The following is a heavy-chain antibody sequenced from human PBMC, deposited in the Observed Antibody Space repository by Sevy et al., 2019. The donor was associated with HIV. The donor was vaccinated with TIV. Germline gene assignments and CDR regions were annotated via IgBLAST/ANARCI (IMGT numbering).Heavy chain of an antibody. CDR3: ALERLSSNVAEYFQN. Sequence: GVSLRLSCAASGFTFSDYSMHWVRQAPGKGLEWVATISYDGSNKHYADSVKGRFTLSRDNSKNSLFLQMNSLRAEDTAVYYCALERLSSNVAEYFQNWGQGTLVTVSS. J-gene: IGHJ1*01. D-gene: IGHD1-1*01. CDR2: ISYDGSNK. V-gene: IGHV3-30-3*01. CDR1: GFTFSDYS.